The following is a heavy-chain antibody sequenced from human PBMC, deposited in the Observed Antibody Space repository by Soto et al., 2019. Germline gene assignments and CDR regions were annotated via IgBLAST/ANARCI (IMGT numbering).Heavy chain of an antibody. V-gene: IGHV4-31*03. CDR3: ARLYDSRCYYFEY. Sequence: PSETLSLTCSVSGGSINSGGYYWSWIRQHPGKGLEWIGYSYYSGSTYYNPSLKSRVTISVDTSKNQFSLKLSSVTAAATAVYYGARLYDSRCYYFEYWDQGTLVTVAS. D-gene: IGHD3-22*01. J-gene: IGHJ4*02. CDR2: SYYSGST. CDR1: GGSINSGGYY.